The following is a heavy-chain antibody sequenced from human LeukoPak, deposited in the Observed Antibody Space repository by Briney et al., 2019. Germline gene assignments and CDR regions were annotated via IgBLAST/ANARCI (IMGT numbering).Heavy chain of an antibody. CDR3: ARDAPTLVDTPNKPDDAFDI. V-gene: IGHV4-34*01. D-gene: IGHD5-18*01. CDR2: INHSGST. J-gene: IGHJ3*02. Sequence: KPSETLSLTCAVYGGSFSGYYWSWIRQPPGKGLEWIGEINHSGSTNYNPSLKSRVNISVDTSKNQFSLKLRSVTAADTPVYYCARDAPTLVDTPNKPDDAFDIWGQGTLVTVSS. CDR1: GGSFSGYY.